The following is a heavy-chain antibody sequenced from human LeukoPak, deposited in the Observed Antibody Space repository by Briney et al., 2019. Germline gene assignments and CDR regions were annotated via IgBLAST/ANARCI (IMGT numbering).Heavy chain of an antibody. J-gene: IGHJ4*02. Sequence: GGSLRLSCAASGFTFSSYSMNWVRQAPGKGLEWVSSISSSSSYIYYADSVKGRFTISRDNAKNSLYLQMNSLRAEDTAVHYCARADIVATTSDYWGQGTLVTVSS. CDR1: GFTFSSYS. D-gene: IGHD5-12*01. CDR3: ARADIVATTSDY. CDR2: ISSSSSYI. V-gene: IGHV3-21*01.